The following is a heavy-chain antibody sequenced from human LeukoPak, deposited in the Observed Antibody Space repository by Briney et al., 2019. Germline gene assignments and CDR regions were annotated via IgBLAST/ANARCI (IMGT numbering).Heavy chain of an antibody. CDR1: GFTFSSYG. V-gene: IGHV3-33*01. CDR3: AREVRGVIRGVDY. J-gene: IGHJ4*02. D-gene: IGHD3-10*01. Sequence: PGGSLRLSCAASGFTFSSYGMHWVRQAPGKGLEWVAVIWYDGSNKYYADSVKGRFTISRDNSKNTLYLQMNSLRAEDTAVYYCAREVRGVIRGVDYWGQGTLVTVSS. CDR2: IWYDGSNK.